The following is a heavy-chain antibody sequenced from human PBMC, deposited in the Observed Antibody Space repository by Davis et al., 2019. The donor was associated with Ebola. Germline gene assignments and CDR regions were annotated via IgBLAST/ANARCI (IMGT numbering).Heavy chain of an antibody. J-gene: IGHJ4*02. D-gene: IGHD3-10*01. CDR3: ARANYYGSGRGDF. V-gene: IGHV3-30*03. Sequence: GESLKISCAASGFIFGEYGMHWVRQAPGKGLEWLAVISYDGGDRWYADSVEGRFTISRDNSKRILYLHMNSLRPEDTAVYYFARANYYGSGRGDFWGQGTPVIVSS. CDR1: GFIFGEYG. CDR2: ISYDGGDR.